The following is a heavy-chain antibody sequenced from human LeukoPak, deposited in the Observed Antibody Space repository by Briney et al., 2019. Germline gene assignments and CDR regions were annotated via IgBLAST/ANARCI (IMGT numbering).Heavy chain of an antibody. D-gene: IGHD3-16*01. CDR3: AKSGDYLWDY. J-gene: IGHJ4*02. Sequence: SETLSLTCDVSGGSISTNNWWSWVRQPPGKGLEWIGEIYHTGNTNYSPSLRGRVTMSIDKSNNQFSLNLNSVTAADTAVYYCAKSGDYLWDYWGQGTLVTVST. CDR2: IYHTGNT. CDR1: GGSISTNNW. V-gene: IGHV4-4*02.